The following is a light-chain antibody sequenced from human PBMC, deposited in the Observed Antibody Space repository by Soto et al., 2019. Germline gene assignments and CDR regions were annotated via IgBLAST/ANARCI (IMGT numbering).Light chain of an antibody. CDR3: QQSFSTPA. J-gene: IGKJ1*01. CDR1: QRINIY. V-gene: IGKV1-39*01. Sequence: DIQMTQSPSSLSTSLGDRVTITCRASQRINIYLNWYRQKPGKAPELLIYSASNLQSGVPSRFSGSGSGTDFTLTISSLQPEDFATYYCQQSFSTPAFGQGTKVDI. CDR2: SAS.